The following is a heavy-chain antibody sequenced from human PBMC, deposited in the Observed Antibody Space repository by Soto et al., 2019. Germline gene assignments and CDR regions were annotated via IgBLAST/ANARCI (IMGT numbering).Heavy chain of an antibody. CDR2: IKPNGGGT. CDR1: GYTFTGYY. V-gene: IGHV1-2*04. D-gene: IGHD5-18*01. J-gene: IGHJ6*02. CDR3: ARGDTAMANFYYYGMDV. Sequence: ASVKVSSKASGYTFTGYYMHWVRQAPGQGLEWMGWIKPNGGGTNYAQKFQGWVTMTRDTSISTAYMELSRLRSDDTAVYYCARGDTAMANFYYYGMDVWGQGTTVTVSS.